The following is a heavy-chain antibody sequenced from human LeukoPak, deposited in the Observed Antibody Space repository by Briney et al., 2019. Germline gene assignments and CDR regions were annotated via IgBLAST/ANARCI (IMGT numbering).Heavy chain of an antibody. J-gene: IGHJ4*02. Sequence: GRSLRLSCAASGFTFSSYAMHGVRQAPGKGLEWVAVISYDGSNKYYADSVKGRFTISRDNSKNTLYLQMNSLRAEDTAVYYCARASGSYWAGIGYWGQGTLVTVSS. CDR3: ARASGSYWAGIGY. V-gene: IGHV3-30-3*01. D-gene: IGHD1-26*01. CDR1: GFTFSSYA. CDR2: ISYDGSNK.